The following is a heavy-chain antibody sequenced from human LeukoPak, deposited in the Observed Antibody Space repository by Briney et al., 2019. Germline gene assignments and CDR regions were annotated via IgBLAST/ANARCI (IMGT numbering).Heavy chain of an antibody. D-gene: IGHD6-13*01. CDR2: ISSSSSYI. J-gene: IGHJ5*02. CDR3: ARDGSSWSDVFDP. V-gene: IGHV3-21*01. Sequence: PGGSLRLSCAAFGFTFSSSSMNWVRQAPGKGLEWVSSISSSSSYIYYACTEKGRFTISRDNAKNELYLQMNSLRAEDTAVYYCARDGSSWSDVFDPGGQGTRVTVSS. CDR1: GFTFSSSS.